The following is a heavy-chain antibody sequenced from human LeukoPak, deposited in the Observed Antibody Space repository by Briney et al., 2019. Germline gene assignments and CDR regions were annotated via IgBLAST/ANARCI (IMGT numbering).Heavy chain of an antibody. V-gene: IGHV3-23*01. CDR3: AKDHHSSGWSLDY. CDR1: GGTFSSYA. J-gene: IGHJ4*02. Sequence: ASVKVSCKASGGTFSSYAMSWVRQAPGKGLEWVSAISGSGGSTYYADSVKGRFTISRDNSKNTLYLQMNSLRAEDTAVYYCAKDHHSSGWSLDYWGQGTLVTVSS. D-gene: IGHD6-19*01. CDR2: ISGSGGST.